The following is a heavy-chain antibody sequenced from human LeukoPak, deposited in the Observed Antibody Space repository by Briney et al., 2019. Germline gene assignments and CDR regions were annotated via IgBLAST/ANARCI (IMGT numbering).Heavy chain of an antibody. V-gene: IGHV3-30*02. D-gene: IGHD1-26*01. CDR1: GFTFSYYG. CDR3: AKDALVGATLLDY. Sequence: PGGSLRLSCAASGFTFSYYGMHWVRQAPGKGLEWVAFIRYDGNDKFYAESVKGRFTISRDTSRNTLYLQMNSLRPEDTAVYYCAKDALVGATLLDYWGQGTLVTVSS. J-gene: IGHJ4*02. CDR2: IRYDGNDK.